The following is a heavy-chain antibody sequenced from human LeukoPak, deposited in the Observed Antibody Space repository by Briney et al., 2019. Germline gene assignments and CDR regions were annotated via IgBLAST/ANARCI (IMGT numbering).Heavy chain of an antibody. V-gene: IGHV6-1*01. CDR2: TYYRSKWYS. J-gene: IGHJ4*02. CDR1: GDSVSSNIAA. D-gene: IGHD1-26*01. CDR3: AGSPDGSYPDS. Sequence: SPTLLLTCAISGDSVSSNIAAWNWLRQSPSGGLEWLVRTYYRSKWYSDYALSVKSRMTINTDTSRNQFSLQLNFVTPEDTAVYYCAGSPDGSYPDSWGQGTLVTVSS.